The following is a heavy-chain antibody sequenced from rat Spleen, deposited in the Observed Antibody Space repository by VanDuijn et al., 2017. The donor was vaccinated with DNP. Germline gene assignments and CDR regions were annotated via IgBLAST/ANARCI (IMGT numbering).Heavy chain of an antibody. D-gene: IGHD4-3*01. V-gene: IGHV5-25*01. CDR3: ARWNSGHFDY. J-gene: IGHJ2*01. Sequence: EVQLVESGGGLVQPGRSLKLSCAASGFTFSAYYMAWVRQAPTKGLEWVASISPSGGNTYYRDSVKGRFTVSRDNAKSSLHLQMDSLRSEDMATYYCARWNSGHFDYWGQGVMVTVSS. CDR2: ISPSGGNT. CDR1: GFTFSAYY.